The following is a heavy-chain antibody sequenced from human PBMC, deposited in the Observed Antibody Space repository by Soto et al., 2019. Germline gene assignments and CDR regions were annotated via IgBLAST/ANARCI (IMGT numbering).Heavy chain of an antibody. Sequence: QVQLQQWGAGLLKPSETLSLTCAVYGGSFSGYYWSWIRQPPGKGLEWIGEINHSGSTNYNPSLKSGVTISVDTSKNQFSLKLSSVTAADTAVYYCARDRPRGGAAAGHNWFDPWGQGTLVTVSS. CDR3: ARDRPRGGAAAGHNWFDP. CDR1: GGSFSGYY. V-gene: IGHV4-34*01. D-gene: IGHD6-13*01. J-gene: IGHJ5*02. CDR2: INHSGST.